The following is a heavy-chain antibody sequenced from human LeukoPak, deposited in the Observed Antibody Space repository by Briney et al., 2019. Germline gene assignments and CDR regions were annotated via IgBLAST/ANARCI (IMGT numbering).Heavy chain of an antibody. D-gene: IGHD1-26*01. V-gene: IGHV3-23*01. Sequence: PGGSLRLSCAASGFTFSSYAMSWVRQAPGKGLEWASAISGSGGSTYYADSVKGRFTISRDNSKNTLYLQMNSLRAEDTAVYYCAKEGEVGANDPLLFDYWGQGTLVTVSS. CDR2: ISGSGGST. CDR1: GFTFSSYA. CDR3: AKEGEVGANDPLLFDY. J-gene: IGHJ4*02.